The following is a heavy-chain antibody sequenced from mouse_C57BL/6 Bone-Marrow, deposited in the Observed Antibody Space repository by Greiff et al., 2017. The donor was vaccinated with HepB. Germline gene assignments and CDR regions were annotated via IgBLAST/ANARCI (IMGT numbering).Heavy chain of an antibody. CDR3: ARYYYGSSYSYYFDY. J-gene: IGHJ2*01. Sequence: QVQLQQSGAELVRPGPSVKVSCKASGYAFTNYLIEWVKQRPGQGLEWIGVINPGSGGTNYNEKFKGKATLTADKSSSTAYMQLSSLTSEDSAVYFCARYYYGSSYSYYFDYWGQGTTLTVSS. D-gene: IGHD1-1*01. V-gene: IGHV1-54*01. CDR1: GYAFTNYL. CDR2: INPGSGGT.